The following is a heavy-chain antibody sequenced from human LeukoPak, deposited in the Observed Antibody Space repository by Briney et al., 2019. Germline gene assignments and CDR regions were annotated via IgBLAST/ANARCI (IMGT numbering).Heavy chain of an antibody. CDR2: INPTTGAT. CDR1: GYTFTSYY. J-gene: IGHJ3*02. D-gene: IGHD6-13*01. Sequence: ASVKVSCKASGYTFTSYYMHWVRQAPGQGLEWMGIINPTTGATTYAQKFQGRLTMTRDMSTSTVYMELSSLTSEDTAVFYCARYGFSTVWQGGWHAFDIWGQGTVVTVSS. CDR3: ARYGFSTVWQGGWHAFDI. V-gene: IGHV1-46*01.